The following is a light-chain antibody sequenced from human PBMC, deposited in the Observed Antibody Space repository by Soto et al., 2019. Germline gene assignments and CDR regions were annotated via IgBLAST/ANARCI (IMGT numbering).Light chain of an antibody. Sequence: EIVMTQSPATLSVSPGERATLSCRASQSVSSNLAWYQQKPGQAPRLLIYGASTRATGIPARFSGSGSGTEFTLTNSSLHSEDFAVYYWQQYRTFGQGTKVEIK. J-gene: IGKJ1*01. CDR2: GAS. CDR3: QQYRT. CDR1: QSVSSN. V-gene: IGKV3-15*01.